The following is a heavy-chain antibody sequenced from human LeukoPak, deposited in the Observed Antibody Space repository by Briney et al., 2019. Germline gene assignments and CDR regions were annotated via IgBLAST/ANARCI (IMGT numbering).Heavy chain of an antibody. CDR2: ISAYNGNT. J-gene: IGHJ3*02. V-gene: IGHV1-18*04. CDR3: ARDLRPIVVVPAAIVAFDI. D-gene: IGHD2-2*02. CDR1: GYTFTSYG. Sequence: ASVKVSCKASGYTFTSYGISWVRQAPGQGLEWMGWISAYNGNTNYAQKLQGRVTMTTDTSTSTAYMELRSLRSGDTAVYYCARDLRPIVVVPAAIVAFDIWGQGTMVTVSS.